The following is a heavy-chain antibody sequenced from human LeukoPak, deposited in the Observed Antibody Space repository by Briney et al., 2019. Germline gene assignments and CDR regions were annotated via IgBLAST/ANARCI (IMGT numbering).Heavy chain of an antibody. Sequence: PGGSLRLSCAASGFTFSSYGMHWVRQAPGKGLEWVAVIWYDGSNKYYADSVKGRFTISRDNSKNTLYLQMNSLRAEDTAVYYCAKDFNGSWSGYYPDPAFDIWGQGTMVTVSS. V-gene: IGHV3-33*06. D-gene: IGHD3-3*01. J-gene: IGHJ3*02. CDR3: AKDFNGSWSGYYPDPAFDI. CDR1: GFTFSSYG. CDR2: IWYDGSNK.